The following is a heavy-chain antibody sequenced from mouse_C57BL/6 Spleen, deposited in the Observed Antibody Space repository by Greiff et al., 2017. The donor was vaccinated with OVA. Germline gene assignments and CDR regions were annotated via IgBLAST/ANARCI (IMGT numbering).Heavy chain of an antibody. J-gene: IGHJ3*01. Sequence: QVTLKESGPGILQSSQTLSLTCSFSGFSLSTSGMGVSWIRQPSGKGLEWLAHIYWDDDKRYNPSLKSRLTISKDTSRNQVFLKITSVDTADTATYYCARIGYDGYYDWFAYWGQGTLVTVSA. D-gene: IGHD2-3*01. V-gene: IGHV8-12*01. CDR3: ARIGYDGYYDWFAY. CDR1: GFSLSTSGMG. CDR2: IYWDDDK.